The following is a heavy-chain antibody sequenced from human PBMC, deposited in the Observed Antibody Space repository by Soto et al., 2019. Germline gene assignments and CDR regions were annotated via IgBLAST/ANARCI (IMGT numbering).Heavy chain of an antibody. CDR2: IFPILGIA. CDR3: ARTVDQYSSNFDY. D-gene: IGHD6-13*01. CDR1: GGTFSSYS. V-gene: IGHV1-69*02. Sequence: QVQLEQSGAEVKKPGSSVKVSCKVSGGTFSSYSLNWVRQAPGQGLEWMGKIFPILGIANYAQKFQGRVTITADKSTSTAYMDLSSLRSEDTAVYYCARTVDQYSSNFDYWGQGTLVTVSS. J-gene: IGHJ4*02.